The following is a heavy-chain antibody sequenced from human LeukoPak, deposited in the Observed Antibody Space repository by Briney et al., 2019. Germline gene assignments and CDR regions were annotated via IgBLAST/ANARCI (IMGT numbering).Heavy chain of an antibody. CDR2: IIPIFGTA. Sequence: SVKVSCKASGGTFSSYAISWVRQAPGQGLEWMGGIIPIFGTANYAQKFQGRVTIAADESTSTAYMELSSLRSEDTAVYYCARERTGYYYDSSGYPDAFDIWGQGTMVTVSS. CDR1: GGTFSSYA. J-gene: IGHJ3*02. D-gene: IGHD3-22*01. CDR3: ARERTGYYYDSSGYPDAFDI. V-gene: IGHV1-69*01.